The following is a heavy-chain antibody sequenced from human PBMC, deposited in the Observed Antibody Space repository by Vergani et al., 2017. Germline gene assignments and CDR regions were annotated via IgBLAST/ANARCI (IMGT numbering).Heavy chain of an antibody. D-gene: IGHD5-12*01. Sequence: EVQLVESGGGLVQPGGSLRLSCAASGFTFSSNSMSWVRQAPGKGLEWVSVIYSGGSTYYADSVKGRFTISRDNSKNTLYLQMNSLRTEDTALYYCAKSDSGYDYTYGMDVWGQGTTVTVSS. CDR1: GFTFSSNS. V-gene: IGHV3-66*02. CDR2: IYSGGST. CDR3: AKSDSGYDYTYGMDV. J-gene: IGHJ6*02.